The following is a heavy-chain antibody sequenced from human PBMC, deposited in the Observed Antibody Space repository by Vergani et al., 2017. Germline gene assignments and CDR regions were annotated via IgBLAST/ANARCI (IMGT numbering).Heavy chain of an antibody. CDR2: IYYRGST. D-gene: IGHD1-26*01. CDR3: ARHVARGGSYSRFDP. Sequence: QLQLQESGPGLVKPSETLSLTCTVSGGSISSSSYYWGWIRQPPGKGLEWIGSIYYRGSTYYNPSLKSRVTISVDTCKNMFSLKLSSVTAADTAVYYCARHVARGGSYSRFDPWGEGPLVTVSS. V-gene: IGHV4-39*01. CDR1: GGSISSSSYY. J-gene: IGHJ5*02.